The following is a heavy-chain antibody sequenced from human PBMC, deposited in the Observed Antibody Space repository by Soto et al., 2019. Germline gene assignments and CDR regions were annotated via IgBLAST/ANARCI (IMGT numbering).Heavy chain of an antibody. CDR3: AKDHGSGWYEYFDY. CDR1: GYTFIAYH. CDR2: INPNSGGT. Sequence: ASVKVSCKASGYTFIAYHIHWLRQAPGQGLEWMGWINPNSGGTNYAQEFQDRVTMTRDTSISTAYMELSRLTSDDTAMYYCAKDHGSGWYEYFDYWS. V-gene: IGHV1-2*02. D-gene: IGHD6-19*01. J-gene: IGHJ4*01.